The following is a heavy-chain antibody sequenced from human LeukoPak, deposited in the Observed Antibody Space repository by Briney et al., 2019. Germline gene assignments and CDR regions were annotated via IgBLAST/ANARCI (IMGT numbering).Heavy chain of an antibody. V-gene: IGHV4-38-2*01. CDR3: ARGDTAMFFDY. D-gene: IGHD5-18*01. CDR1: GYSISSGYY. Sequence: SETLSLTCAVSGYSISSGYYWGWIRQPPGKGLEWIGSIYHSGSTYYNPSLKSRVTISVDTSKNQFSLKLSSVTAADTAAYYCARGDTAMFFDYWGQGTLVTVST. J-gene: IGHJ4*02. CDR2: IYHSGST.